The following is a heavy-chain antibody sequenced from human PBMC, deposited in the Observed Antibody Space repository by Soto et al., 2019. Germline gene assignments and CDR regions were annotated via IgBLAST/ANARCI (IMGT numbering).Heavy chain of an antibody. J-gene: IGHJ4*02. CDR1: GFSFSSYG. CDR3: ASRSPASDY. CDR2: IWNDGSNK. V-gene: IGHV3-33*03. Sequence: GGSLRLSCAASGFSFSSYGMHWVRQALGKGLEWVAVIWNDGSNKYYADPVKGRFTISRDNSKNTLYLQMNSLRAEDTAVYYCASRSPASDYWGQGTLVTVSS.